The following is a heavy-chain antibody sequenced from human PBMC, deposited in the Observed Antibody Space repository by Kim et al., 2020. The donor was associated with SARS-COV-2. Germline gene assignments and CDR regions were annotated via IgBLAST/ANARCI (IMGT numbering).Heavy chain of an antibody. D-gene: IGHD4-17*01. V-gene: IGHV3-33*06. CDR2: IWYDGSNK. Sequence: GGSLRLSCAASGFTFSSYGMHWVRQAPGKGLEWVAVIWYDGSNKYYADSVKGRFTISRDNSKNTLYLQMNSLRAEDTAVYYCAKDHLRFTVTTHFDYWGQGTLVTVSS. J-gene: IGHJ4*02. CDR1: GFTFSSYG. CDR3: AKDHLRFTVTTHFDY.